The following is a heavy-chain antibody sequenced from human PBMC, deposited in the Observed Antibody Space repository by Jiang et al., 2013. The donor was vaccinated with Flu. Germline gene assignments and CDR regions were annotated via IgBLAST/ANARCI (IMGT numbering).Heavy chain of an antibody. CDR3: ARDPTGNNDYGDFNNRFDP. CDR2: IYHSGST. CDR1: GYSISSGYY. V-gene: IGHV4-38-2*02. J-gene: IGHJ5*02. D-gene: IGHD4-17*01. Sequence: GPGLVKPSETLSLTCTVSGYSISSGYYWGWIRQPPGKGLEWIGSIYHSGSTYYNPSLKSRVTISVDTSKNQFSLKLSSVTAADTAVYYCARDPTGNNDYGDFNNRFDPWGQGTLVTVSS.